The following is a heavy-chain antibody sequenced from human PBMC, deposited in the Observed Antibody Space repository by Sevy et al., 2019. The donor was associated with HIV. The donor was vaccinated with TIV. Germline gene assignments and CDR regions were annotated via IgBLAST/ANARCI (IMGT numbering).Heavy chain of an antibody. D-gene: IGHD3-10*01. CDR3: ARETGSSHFDY. CDR2: ISQDGSEK. V-gene: IGHV3-7*01. J-gene: IGHJ4*01. Sequence: GGSLRLSCAASRFTFSKYWMSWVRQAPGKGLEWVANISQDGSEKYYVDSVKGRFTISRDNGKNSLYLQMNSLRAEDTAVYYCARETGSSHFDYWGQGTLVTVSS. CDR1: RFTFSKYW.